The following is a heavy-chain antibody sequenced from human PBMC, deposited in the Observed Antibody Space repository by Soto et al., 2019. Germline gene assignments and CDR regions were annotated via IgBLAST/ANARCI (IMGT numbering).Heavy chain of an antibody. CDR2: ISAHNGNT. V-gene: IGHV1-18*01. CDR1: GYTFTSYG. CDR3: GGRRDGEF. D-gene: IGHD3-10*01. J-gene: IGHJ4*02. Sequence: QVHLVQSGAEVRKPGASVKVSCKGSGYTFTSYGITWVRQAPGQGLEWMGWISAHNGNTNYAQKLQGRVTVTRDTSTGPGFMEPRSLGSDDTAVYYCGGRRDGEFWGQGALVTVSS.